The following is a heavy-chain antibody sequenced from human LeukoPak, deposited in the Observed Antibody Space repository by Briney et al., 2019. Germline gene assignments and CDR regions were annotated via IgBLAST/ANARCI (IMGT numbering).Heavy chain of an antibody. J-gene: IGHJ5*02. CDR3: ARDGLVVVAARARRFDP. D-gene: IGHD2-15*01. CDR2: INPNSGGT. V-gene: IGHV1-2*02. Sequence: ASVKVSSKPSGYTFTGYYIRWVPQAPGQGLECMSWINPNSGGTNYAQKFQGTVTMTRDTSISTAYMELSRLRSDDTAVYYCARDGLVVVAARARRFDPWGQGTLVTVSS. CDR1: GYTFTGYY.